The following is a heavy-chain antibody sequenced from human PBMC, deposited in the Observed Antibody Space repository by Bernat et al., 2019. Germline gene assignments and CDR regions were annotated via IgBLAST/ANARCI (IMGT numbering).Heavy chain of an antibody. Sequence: EVQLVQSGAEVKKPGESLRISCKGSGYSFTSYWISWVRQMPGKGLEWMGRIDPSDSYTNYSPSLQGHITISADKSISTDYLKWSSLKASDTAMYYCARGKVPAANFYYGMDVWGQGTTVTVSS. CDR2: IDPSDSYT. CDR1: GYSFTSYW. CDR3: ARGKVPAANFYYGMDV. V-gene: IGHV5-10-1*03. D-gene: IGHD2-2*01. J-gene: IGHJ6*02.